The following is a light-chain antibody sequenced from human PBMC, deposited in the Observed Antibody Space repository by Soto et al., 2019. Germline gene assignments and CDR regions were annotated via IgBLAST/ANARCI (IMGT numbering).Light chain of an antibody. CDR2: GAS. J-gene: IGKJ3*01. CDR1: RHVYINA. V-gene: IGKV3-20*01. Sequence: VVLTKSPATLSLSPGDRATLSCRASRHVYINALGWYQQKPGRTPTLLIYGASTRATDIPDRFSATGSGTDFSLTISGVEPEDYAVYYCQQYGASPFTFAPG. CDR3: QQYGASPFT.